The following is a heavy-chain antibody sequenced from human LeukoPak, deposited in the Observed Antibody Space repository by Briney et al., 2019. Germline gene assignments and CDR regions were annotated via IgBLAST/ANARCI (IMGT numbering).Heavy chain of an antibody. CDR2: IIPIFGTA. J-gene: IGHJ6*03. Sequence: SVKVSCKASGGTFSSYAISWVRQAPGQGLEWMGGIIPIFGTANYAQKFQGRVTITTDESTSTAYMELSSLRSEDTAVYYSARGGSSSRWYYYMDVWGKGTTVTVSS. D-gene: IGHD6-13*01. CDR3: ARGGSSSRWYYYMDV. CDR1: GGTFSSYA. V-gene: IGHV1-69*05.